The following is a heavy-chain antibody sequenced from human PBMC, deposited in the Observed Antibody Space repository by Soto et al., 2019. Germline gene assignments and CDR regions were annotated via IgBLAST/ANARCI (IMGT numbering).Heavy chain of an antibody. CDR1: GGTFNNYP. Sequence: QVQLVQSGAEVKKPGSSVKVSCKASGGTFNNYPITWVRQAPGQGLEWMGGSIPIFGTANYAQKFQGRVTISVDESTSTAYMELSSLRSEDTAVYYCARGFYDFWSGHPKGPDYWGQGTVVTVSS. CDR3: ARGFYDFWSGHPKGPDY. J-gene: IGHJ4*02. D-gene: IGHD3-3*01. V-gene: IGHV1-69*01. CDR2: SIPIFGTA.